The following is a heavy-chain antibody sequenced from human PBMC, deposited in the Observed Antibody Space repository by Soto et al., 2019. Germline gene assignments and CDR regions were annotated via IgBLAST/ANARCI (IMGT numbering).Heavy chain of an antibody. CDR1: GFTFNDAW. J-gene: IGHJ3*01. Sequence: EVQLVESGGGLVEPGGSLRLSCAASGFTFNDAWMTWVRQGPGKGLEWVGRIKTIAGGGTTDYTAPVKGRFTISRDDSKNTVYLQMNSLKIEDTAVYYCTTERCTVTNCYVKNAFDVWGQGTMVTVSS. D-gene: IGHD2-8*02. CDR3: TTERCTVTNCYVKNAFDV. CDR2: IKTIAGGGTT. V-gene: IGHV3-15*01.